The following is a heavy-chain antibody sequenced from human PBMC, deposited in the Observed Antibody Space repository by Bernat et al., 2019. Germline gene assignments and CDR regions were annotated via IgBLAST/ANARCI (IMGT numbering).Heavy chain of an antibody. CDR2: IRSKAYGGTK. CDR1: GFTFGDYA. D-gene: IGHD3-3*01. CDR3: TRGRITIFGVVKGNDY. V-gene: IGHV3-49*05. Sequence: VQLVESGGGLVKPGRSLRLSCTASGFTFGDYAMSWFRQAPGTGLAWVGFIRSKAYGGTKEYAASVKGRFTIARDDSKSIAYLQMNSLKTEDTAVYYCTRGRITIFGVVKGNDYWGQGTLVTVSS. J-gene: IGHJ4*02.